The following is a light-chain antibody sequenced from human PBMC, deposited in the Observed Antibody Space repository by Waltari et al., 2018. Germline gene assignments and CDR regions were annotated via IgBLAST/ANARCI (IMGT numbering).Light chain of an antibody. CDR2: WAS. Sequence: DIVMTQSPDSLAVSLGERATINCKSSQSVLYSSNNKNYLAWYQQKPGQPPKLVICWASIRESGVPDRFSGSGSGTEFTLTISSLQAEDVAVYYCQQYYSTPPTFGQGTKVEIK. J-gene: IGKJ1*01. CDR3: QQYYSTPPT. V-gene: IGKV4-1*01. CDR1: QSVLYSSNNKNY.